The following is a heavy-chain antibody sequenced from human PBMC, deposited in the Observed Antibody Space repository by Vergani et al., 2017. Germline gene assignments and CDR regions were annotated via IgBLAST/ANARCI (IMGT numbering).Heavy chain of an antibody. D-gene: IGHD2-21*01. CDR1: GGSFSTGGQS. Sequence: QVQLQESGPGLVKPPHTLSLTCTVSGGSFSTGGQSWTWLRQPAGKGLEWIGRIYTSGATNYNPTLRSRAIMAVDASKKQYSLKLTAVTAADTAVYYCARDGGEYDKDALDVWGQGTKVTVTS. CDR2: IYTSGAT. V-gene: IGHV4-61*02. J-gene: IGHJ3*01. CDR3: ARDGGEYDKDALDV.